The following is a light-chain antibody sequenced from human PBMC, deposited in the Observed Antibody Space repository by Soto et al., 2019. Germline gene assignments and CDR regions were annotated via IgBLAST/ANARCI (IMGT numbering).Light chain of an antibody. CDR2: AAS. Sequence: IQMTQSPSSMAASVGDRDTITCRASQGIRNDLGWYQQKPGKAPKLLIYAASSLQSGVPSRFSGSGSGTDFTLTISSLQPEDFATYYCLQDYNYPLTFGGGNKGDIK. V-gene: IGKV1-6*01. J-gene: IGKJ4*01. CDR3: LQDYNYPLT. CDR1: QGIRND.